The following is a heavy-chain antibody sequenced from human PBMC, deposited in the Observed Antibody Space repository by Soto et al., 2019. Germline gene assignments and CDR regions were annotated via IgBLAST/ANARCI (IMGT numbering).Heavy chain of an antibody. CDR1: GFTVSTTY. D-gene: IGHD5-12*01. CDR3: AGGGGYSGYEGHDS. J-gene: IGHJ4*02. V-gene: IGHV3-53*01. Sequence: EVQLVESGGGLIHPGGSLRLSCGASGFTVSTTYMSWVRQAPGKGLEWVSTMYTGGSTSYADSVKGRFTISRDNSKNTLYLQMSSLRVEDTAVYYCAGGGGYSGYEGHDSWGQGTVVTVSS. CDR2: MYTGGST.